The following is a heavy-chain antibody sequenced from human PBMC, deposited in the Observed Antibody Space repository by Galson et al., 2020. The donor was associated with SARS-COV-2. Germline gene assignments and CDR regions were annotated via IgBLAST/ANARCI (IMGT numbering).Heavy chain of an antibody. CDR3: TTDPLKAT. CDR1: GFIFSYAW. CDR2: IRGKTDGGTT. D-gene: IGHD1-26*01. J-gene: IGHJ4*02. Sequence: GESLKISCAASGFIFSYAWMNWVRQAPGKGLEWVGRIRGKTDGGTTDYVAPVKGRFTISRDDSINTVFLQMNSLKTEDTGVYFCTTDPLKATWGQGTLVTVSS. V-gene: IGHV3-15*01.